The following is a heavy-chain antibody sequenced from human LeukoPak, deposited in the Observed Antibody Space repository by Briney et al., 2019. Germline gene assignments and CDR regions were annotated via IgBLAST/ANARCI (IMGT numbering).Heavy chain of an antibody. CDR1: GGSISSGGYY. J-gene: IGHJ3*02. V-gene: IGHV4-30-2*01. Sequence: PSQTLSLTCTVSGGSISSGGYYWSWIRQPPGKGLEWIGYIYHSGSTYYNPSLKSRVTISVDRSKNQFSLKLSSVTAADTAVYYCARGRSSWANDALDIWGQGTMVTVSS. CDR2: IYHSGST. CDR3: ARGRSSWANDALDI. D-gene: IGHD6-13*01.